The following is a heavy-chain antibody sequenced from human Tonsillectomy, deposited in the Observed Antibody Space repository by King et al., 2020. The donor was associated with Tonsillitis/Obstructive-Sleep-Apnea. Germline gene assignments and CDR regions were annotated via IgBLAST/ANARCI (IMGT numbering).Heavy chain of an antibody. CDR3: ARDPRLFGDSTFDY. CDR2: IYHNGST. D-gene: IGHD4-17*01. Sequence: QLQESGPGLVKPSETLSLTCTVSGGSVNSGNHYWNWIRQPPGKGLECIGYIYHNGSTNYNPSLKSRVTLSIDTSKNQFSVRLSSVTAADTAVYYCARDPRLFGDSTFDYWGQGTLVTVSS. J-gene: IGHJ4*02. CDR1: GGSVNSGNHY. V-gene: IGHV4-61*01.